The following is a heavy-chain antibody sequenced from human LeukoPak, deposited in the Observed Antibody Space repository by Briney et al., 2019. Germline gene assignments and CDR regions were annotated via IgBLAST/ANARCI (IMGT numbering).Heavy chain of an antibody. CDR1: GFSFRTYS. D-gene: IGHD3-22*01. J-gene: IGHJ3*01. Sequence: WGSLRLSCAASGFSFRTYSRNWVRQTPGKGLEWVASVNSSRDYKYYADSVRGRFTISRDNAKNSLFPQMTSLRAEDTAVYYCTRDRDYYDSSSFSPDAFDVWGQGAMVTVSS. V-gene: IGHV3-21*01. CDR3: TRDRDYYDSSSFSPDAFDV. CDR2: VNSSRDYK.